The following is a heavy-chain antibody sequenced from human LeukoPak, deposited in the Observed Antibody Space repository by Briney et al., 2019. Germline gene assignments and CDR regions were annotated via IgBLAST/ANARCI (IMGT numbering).Heavy chain of an antibody. CDR1: GGTFISYT. CDR2: IIPILGIA. Sequence: ASVKISSKASGGTFISYTISWVRQAPGQGLEWMGRIIPILGIANYARKFQGRVTITADKSTSTAYMELSSLRSEDTAVYYCARDRDYGDHDAFDIWGQGTMVTVSS. CDR3: ARDRDYGDHDAFDI. D-gene: IGHD4-17*01. V-gene: IGHV1-69*04. J-gene: IGHJ3*02.